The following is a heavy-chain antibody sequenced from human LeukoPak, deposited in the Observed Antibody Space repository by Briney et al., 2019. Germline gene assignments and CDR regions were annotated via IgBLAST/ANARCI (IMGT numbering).Heavy chain of an antibody. Sequence: GGSLRLSCAASGFTFSSYGMHWVRQAPGKGLEWVAFIRYDGSNKYYADSVKGRFTISRDNSKNTLYLQMNSLRAEDTAVYYCAKDGHQLLPQYFDYWGQGTLVTVSS. V-gene: IGHV3-30*02. CDR1: GFTFSSYG. D-gene: IGHD2-2*01. CDR3: AKDGHQLLPQYFDY. J-gene: IGHJ4*02. CDR2: IRYDGSNK.